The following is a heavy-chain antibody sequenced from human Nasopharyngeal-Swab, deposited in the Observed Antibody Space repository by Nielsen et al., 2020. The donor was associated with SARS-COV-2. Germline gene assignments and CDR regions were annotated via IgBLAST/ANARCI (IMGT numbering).Heavy chain of an antibody. CDR2: TTNSGGST. CDR1: GSTFSDYY. Sequence: GGSLRLSCAASGSTFSDYYMSWIRQAPGKGLEWVSATTNSGGSTYYADSVKGRFTISRDNSKNTLFLQMNSLRAEDTAVYYCAKDKAHSTFDYWGQGTLVTVSS. CDR3: AKDKAHSTFDY. D-gene: IGHD4-11*01. V-gene: IGHV3-23*01. J-gene: IGHJ4*02.